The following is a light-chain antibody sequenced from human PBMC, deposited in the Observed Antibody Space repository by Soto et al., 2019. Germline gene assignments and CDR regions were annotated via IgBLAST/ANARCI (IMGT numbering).Light chain of an antibody. Sequence: EIVLTQSPGTLSLSPGERATLSCRASQSVTSGYLAWYQQKPGQAPRLLIYDTSSRATGIPDRFSGSGSGTDFTLTISRLEPEDFAVYYCQQYGSSPLTFGQGTKVDI. J-gene: IGKJ1*01. CDR1: QSVTSGY. CDR3: QQYGSSPLT. V-gene: IGKV3-20*01. CDR2: DTS.